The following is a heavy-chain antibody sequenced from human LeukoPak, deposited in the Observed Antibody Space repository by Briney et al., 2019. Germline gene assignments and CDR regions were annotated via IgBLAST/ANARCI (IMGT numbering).Heavy chain of an antibody. CDR3: ARGGNSSSWYYFDY. CDR2: INPNSGGT. J-gene: IGHJ4*02. D-gene: IGHD6-13*01. CDR1: GYTFTSYY. Sequence: ASVKVSCKASGYTFTSYYMHWVRQAPGQGLEWMGWINPNSGGTNYAQKFQGWVTMTRDTSISTAYMELSRLRSDDTAVYYCARGGNSSSWYYFDYWGQGTLVTVSS. V-gene: IGHV1-2*04.